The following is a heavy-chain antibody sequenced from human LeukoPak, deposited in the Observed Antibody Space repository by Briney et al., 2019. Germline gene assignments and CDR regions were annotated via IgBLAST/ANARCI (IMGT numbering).Heavy chain of an antibody. D-gene: IGHD1-26*01. CDR3: ARPTESRATTFFLLDY. Sequence: GGSLRLSCAASGFTFSSYAMHWVRQAPGKGLEWVAVISYDGSNKYYADSVKGRFTISRDNSKNTLYLQMNSLRAEDTAVCYCARPTESRATTFFLLDYGGQGTRVTAPS. V-gene: IGHV3-30*04. CDR2: ISYDGSNK. CDR1: GFTFSSYA. J-gene: IGHJ4*02.